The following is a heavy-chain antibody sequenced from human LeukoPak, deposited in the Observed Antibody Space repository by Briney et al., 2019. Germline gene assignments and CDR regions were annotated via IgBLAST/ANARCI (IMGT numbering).Heavy chain of an antibody. CDR1: GFTFSSYG. Sequence: GGSLRLSCAASGFTFSSYGMHWVRQAPGKGLEWVAFIRYDGSNKYYADSVKGRFTISRDNSKNALYLQMNSLRAEDTAVYYCARARGAVAGWKIDYWGQGTLVTVSS. CDR2: IRYDGSNK. CDR3: ARARGAVAGWKIDY. D-gene: IGHD6-19*01. J-gene: IGHJ4*02. V-gene: IGHV3-30*02.